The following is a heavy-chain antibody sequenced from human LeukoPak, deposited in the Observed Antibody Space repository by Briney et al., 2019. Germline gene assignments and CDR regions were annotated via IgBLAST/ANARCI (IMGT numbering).Heavy chain of an antibody. Sequence: ASVKVSCKASGYIFTGYYMHWVRQAPGQGLEWMGRINPNSGGSNYSQKFQGRVTMTRDTSISTANVELGRLRSDDTAVYYCARGGAYDYVWGSYRYFDYWGQGTLVTVSS. D-gene: IGHD3-16*02. J-gene: IGHJ4*02. CDR1: GYIFTGYY. CDR2: INPNSGGS. V-gene: IGHV1-2*06. CDR3: ARGGAYDYVWGSYRYFDY.